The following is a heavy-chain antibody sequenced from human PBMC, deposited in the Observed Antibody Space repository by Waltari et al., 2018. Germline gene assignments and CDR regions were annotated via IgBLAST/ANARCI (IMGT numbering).Heavy chain of an antibody. D-gene: IGHD1-26*01. J-gene: IGHJ2*01. V-gene: IGHV1-3*04. CDR1: GYSLTYAA. CDR3: ARERGPQYPGHWFFDL. Sequence: QVHLVQSASEVKNPGASVMLSCRASGYSLTYAAIHWVRQTPGQGLEWMAWIATDTGKTRYSQNFQDRVRISRDTSANTAYMELSSLRSEDTALYFCARERGPQYPGHWFFDLWGPGTLVTVSS. CDR2: IATDTGKT.